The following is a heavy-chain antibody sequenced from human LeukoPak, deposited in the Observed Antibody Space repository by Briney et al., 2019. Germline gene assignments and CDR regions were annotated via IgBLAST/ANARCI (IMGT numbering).Heavy chain of an antibody. CDR2: INHSGST. CDR1: GGSISSGDYS. CDR3: ARGHKRVWFGEGNWFDP. Sequence: SETLSLTCAVSGGSISSGDYSWSWIRQPPGKGLEWIGEINHSGSTNYNPSLKSRVTISVDTSKNQFSLKLSSVTAADTAVYYCARGHKRVWFGEGNWFDPWGQGTLVTVSS. J-gene: IGHJ5*02. D-gene: IGHD3-10*01. V-gene: IGHV4-30-2*01.